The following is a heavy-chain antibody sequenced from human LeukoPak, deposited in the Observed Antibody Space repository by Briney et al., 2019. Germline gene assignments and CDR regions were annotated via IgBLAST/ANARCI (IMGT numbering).Heavy chain of an antibody. CDR1: GFTFSSYA. V-gene: IGHV3-23*01. CDR3: AKDGGDSGSYYVDY. CDR2: ISGSGGST. J-gene: IGHJ4*02. Sequence: GGSLRLSCAASGFTFSSYAMSWVRQAPGKGLEWVSAISGSGGSTYYADSVKGRFTISRDNSKNTLYLQMNSLRAEDTAVYYCAKDGGDSGSYYVDYWGQGTLVTVSS. D-gene: IGHD1-26*01.